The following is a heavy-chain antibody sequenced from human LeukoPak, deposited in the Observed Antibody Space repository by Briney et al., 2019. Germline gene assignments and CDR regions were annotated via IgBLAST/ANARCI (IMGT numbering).Heavy chain of an antibody. CDR1: GYTFAGYY. Sequence: ASVKVSCKASGYTFAGYYMHWVRQAPGQGLEWMGWINPNSGGTNYAQKFQGRVTMTRDTSISTAYMELSRLRSDDTAVYYCAGDSSGWDDNFDYWGQGTLVTVSS. V-gene: IGHV1-2*02. CDR3: AGDSSGWDDNFDY. CDR2: INPNSGGT. D-gene: IGHD6-19*01. J-gene: IGHJ4*02.